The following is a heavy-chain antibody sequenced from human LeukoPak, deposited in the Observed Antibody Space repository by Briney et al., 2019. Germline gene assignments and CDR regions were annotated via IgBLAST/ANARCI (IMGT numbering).Heavy chain of an antibody. V-gene: IGHV3-72*01. CDR1: GFTFSDHY. CDR3: ARGVPGIAAAGSGGDY. Sequence: GGSLRLSCAASGFTFSDHYMDWVRQAPGKGLEWVGVTRNKAKSYTTEYAASVKGRFTISRDNAKNSLYLQMNSLRAEDTAVYYCARGVPGIAAAGSGGDYWGQGTLVTVSS. CDR2: TRNKAKSYTT. J-gene: IGHJ4*02. D-gene: IGHD6-13*01.